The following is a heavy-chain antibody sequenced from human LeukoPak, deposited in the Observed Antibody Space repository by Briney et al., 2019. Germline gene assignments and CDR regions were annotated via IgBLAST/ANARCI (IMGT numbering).Heavy chain of an antibody. D-gene: IGHD2-15*01. V-gene: IGHV4-30-2*01. CDR2: IYHSGHT. J-gene: IGHJ1*01. CDR3: ARGGSAKYFQH. Sequence: SQTLSLTCTVSGGSISSDDYYWSWIRQPPGKGLEWIGYIYHSGHTYYNPSLKSRVTISIDRSKNQFSLEVSSVTAADTAVYYCARGGSAKYFQHWGQGTLVTVSS. CDR1: GGSISSDDYY.